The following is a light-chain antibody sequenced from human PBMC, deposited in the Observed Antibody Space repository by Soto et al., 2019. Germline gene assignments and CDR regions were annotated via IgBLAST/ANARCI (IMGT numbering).Light chain of an antibody. CDR1: QTISSW. V-gene: IGKV1-5*03. Sequence: DIQMTQSPSTLSGSVGDRVTITCRASQTISSWLAWYQQKPGKAPKLLIYKASTLKSGLPSRFRGSGSGTEFTITISSLQPDDFATYYCQPYNSYSEAFGQGTKV. J-gene: IGKJ1*01. CDR2: KAS. CDR3: QPYNSYSEA.